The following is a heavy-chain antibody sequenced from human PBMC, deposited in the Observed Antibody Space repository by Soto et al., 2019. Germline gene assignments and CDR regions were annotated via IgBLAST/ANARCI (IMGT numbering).Heavy chain of an antibody. Sequence: SETLYLTCAVYGGSFSGYYWSWIRQPPGKGQEWIGQINHSGSTNYNPSLKSRVTISVDTSKNQFSLKLSSVTAADTSVYYCARGHGLWSNTTVGINFDYWGQGTLVTVSS. CDR2: INHSGST. V-gene: IGHV4-34*01. J-gene: IGHJ4*02. D-gene: IGHD4-17*01. CDR1: GGSFSGYY. CDR3: ARGHGLWSNTTVGINFDY.